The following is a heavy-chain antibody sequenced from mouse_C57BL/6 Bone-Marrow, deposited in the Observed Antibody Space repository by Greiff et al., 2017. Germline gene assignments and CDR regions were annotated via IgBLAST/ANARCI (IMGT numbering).Heavy chain of an antibody. CDR2: ISSGGSYT. CDR3: ARHGIFDY. D-gene: IGHD4-1*01. J-gene: IGHJ2*01. V-gene: IGHV5-6*02. CDR1: GFTFSSYG. Sequence: DVKLVESGGDLVKPGGSLKLSCAASGFTFSSYGMSWVRQTPDKRLEWVATISSGGSYTYYPDSVKGRFTISRDNAKNTLYLQMSSLKSEDTAMYYCARHGIFDYWVQGTTLTVSS.